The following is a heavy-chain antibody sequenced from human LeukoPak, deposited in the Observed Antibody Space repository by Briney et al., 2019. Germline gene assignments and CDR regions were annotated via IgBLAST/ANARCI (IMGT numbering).Heavy chain of an antibody. D-gene: IGHD3-10*01. J-gene: IGHJ4*02. CDR1: GFTFSNHA. CDR2: ISGSGGTT. Sequence: GGSLRLSCAASGFTFSNHAISWVRQAQGKGLEWVSAISGSGGTTYYADSVKGRFTISRDNSKNTLYLQMNSLRAEDTAVYYCASLDRDYGSGTYYDYWGQGTLVTVSS. V-gene: IGHV3-23*01. CDR3: ASLDRDYGSGTYYDY.